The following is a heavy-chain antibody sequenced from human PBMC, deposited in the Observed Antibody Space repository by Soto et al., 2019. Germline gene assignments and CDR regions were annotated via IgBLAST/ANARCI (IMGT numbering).Heavy chain of an antibody. D-gene: IGHD3-22*01. J-gene: IGHJ4*02. V-gene: IGHV1-69*13. CDR3: ARAREGGYDSSGYSTFDY. CDR2: IIPIFGTA. CDR1: GGTFSSYA. Sequence: GASVKVSCKASGGTFSSYAISWVRQAPGQGLERMGGIIPIFGTANYAQKFQGRVTITADESTSTAYMELSSLRSEDTAVYYCARAREGGYDSSGYSTFDYWGQGTLVTVSS.